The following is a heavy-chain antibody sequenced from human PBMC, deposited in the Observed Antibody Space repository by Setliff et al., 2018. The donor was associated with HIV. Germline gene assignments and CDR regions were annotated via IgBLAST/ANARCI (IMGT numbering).Heavy chain of an antibody. Sequence: GESLKISCQGSGYSFNTYWIGWVRQRPGKGLEWMGIVYPGDSETRYSPSFQGQVSMSADKSINTAYLQWSSLKASDTAVYYCARSMGFKATTRLEFWGPGTLVTVSS. V-gene: IGHV5-51*01. J-gene: IGHJ4*02. CDR3: ARSMGFKATTRLEF. CDR2: VYPGDSET. CDR1: GYSFNTYW. D-gene: IGHD3-3*01.